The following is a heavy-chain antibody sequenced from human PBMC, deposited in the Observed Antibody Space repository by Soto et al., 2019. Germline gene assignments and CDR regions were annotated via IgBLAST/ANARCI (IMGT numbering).Heavy chain of an antibody. D-gene: IGHD6-6*01. Sequence: SVKVSCKASGGTLSSYAISWVRQAPGQGLEWMGGIIPIFGTANYAQKFQGRVTITADESTSTAYMELSSLRSEDTAVYYCARDRSPRDTEYSSSSSGAFDIWGQGTMVTVSS. V-gene: IGHV1-69*13. CDR1: GGTLSSYA. CDR2: IIPIFGTA. J-gene: IGHJ3*02. CDR3: ARDRSPRDTEYSSSSSGAFDI.